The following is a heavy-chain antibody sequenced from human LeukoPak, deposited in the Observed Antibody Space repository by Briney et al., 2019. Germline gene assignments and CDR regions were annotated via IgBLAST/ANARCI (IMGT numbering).Heavy chain of an antibody. CDR3: AKEKKYYYDGSGYPGYDY. Sequence: GGSLRLSCAASGFTFSSYAMSWVRQAPGKGLEWVSAISGSGGSTYCADSVKGRFTISRDNSKNTLYLQMNSLRAEDTAVYYCAKEKKYYYDGSGYPGYDYWGQGTLVTVSS. J-gene: IGHJ4*02. CDR1: GFTFSSYA. CDR2: ISGSGGST. D-gene: IGHD3-22*01. V-gene: IGHV3-23*01.